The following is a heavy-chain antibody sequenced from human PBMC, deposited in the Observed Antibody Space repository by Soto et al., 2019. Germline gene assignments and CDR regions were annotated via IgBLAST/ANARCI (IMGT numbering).Heavy chain of an antibody. D-gene: IGHD2-2*01. CDR3: ARDLRYCSSTSCYSWFDP. J-gene: IGHJ5*02. V-gene: IGHV1-18*01. CDR1: GYTFTSYG. CDR2: ISAYNGNT. Sequence: ASVKVSCKASGYTFTSYGISWVRQAPGQGLEWMGWISAYNGNTNYAQKLQGRVTMTTDTSTSTAYMELRSLRSDDTAVYYFARDLRYCSSTSCYSWFDPWGQGTLVTVSS.